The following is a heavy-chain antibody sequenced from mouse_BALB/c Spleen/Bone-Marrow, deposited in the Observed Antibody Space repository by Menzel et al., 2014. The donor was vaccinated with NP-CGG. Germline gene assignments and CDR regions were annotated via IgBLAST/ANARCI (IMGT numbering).Heavy chain of an antibody. J-gene: IGHJ2*01. CDR3: VRGNYGNYVDYFDF. CDR1: GFTFSNYG. Sequence: EVKLQESGGGLVQHGGSLKLSCAASGFTFSNYGMSWVRQTPDKRLELVATINSNGGSTYYPDSVKGRFTISRDTAKNTLYLQMSSLKSEETAMYYCVRGNYGNYVDYFDFWGQGTTLTVSS. CDR2: INSNGGST. V-gene: IGHV5-6-3*01. D-gene: IGHD2-1*01.